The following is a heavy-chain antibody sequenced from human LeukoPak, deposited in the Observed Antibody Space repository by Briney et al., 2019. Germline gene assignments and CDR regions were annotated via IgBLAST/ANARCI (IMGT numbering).Heavy chain of an antibody. D-gene: IGHD6-6*01. Sequence: PGGSLRLSCAASGFTFSSYSMNWVRQAPGKGLEWVSSISSSSSYIYYADSVKGRFTISRDNAKNSLYLQMNSLRAEDTAVYYCAKSQYSSSSFLVGFDPWGQGTLVTVSS. CDR3: AKSQYSSSSFLVGFDP. J-gene: IGHJ5*02. CDR1: GFTFSSYS. CDR2: ISSSSSYI. V-gene: IGHV3-21*01.